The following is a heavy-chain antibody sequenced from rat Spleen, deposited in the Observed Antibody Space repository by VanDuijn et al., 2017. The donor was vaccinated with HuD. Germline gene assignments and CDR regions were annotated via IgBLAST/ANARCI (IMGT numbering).Heavy chain of an antibody. D-gene: IGHD1-6*01. J-gene: IGHJ2*01. CDR2: IIYDGSST. V-gene: IGHV5-17*01. Sequence: EVQLVESGGGLVQPGRSLKLSCAASGFTFSDFAMAWVRQAPKRGLEWVSTIIYDGSSTYYRDSAKGRFPISSDNAKSALYLQMDSLRAEDTATYFCVRIQTYFDDWGQGVMVTVSS. CDR3: VRIQTYFDD. CDR1: GFTFSDFA.